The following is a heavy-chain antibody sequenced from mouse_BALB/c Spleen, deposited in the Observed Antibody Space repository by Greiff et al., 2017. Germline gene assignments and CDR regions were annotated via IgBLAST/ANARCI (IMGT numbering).Heavy chain of an antibody. D-gene: IGHD2-1*01. Sequence: VQLKQSGPELVKPGASMKISCKASGYSFTGYTMNWVKQSHGKNLEWIGLINPYNGGTSYNQKFKGKATLTVDKSSSTAYMELLSLTSEDSAVYYCAREIYYGNYDYAMDYWGQGTSVTVSS. J-gene: IGHJ4*01. CDR1: GYSFTGYT. V-gene: IGHV1-18*01. CDR2: INPYNGGT. CDR3: AREIYYGNYDYAMDY.